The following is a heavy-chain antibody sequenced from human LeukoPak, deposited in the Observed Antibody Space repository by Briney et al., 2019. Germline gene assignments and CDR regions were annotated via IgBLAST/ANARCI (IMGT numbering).Heavy chain of an antibody. CDR3: EKDKVGGVASDH. CDR2: ISLDGINK. D-gene: IGHD1-26*01. V-gene: IGHV3-30*02. CDR1: GFTVSTYG. J-gene: IGHJ4*02. Sequence: GGSLRLSCLVSGFTVSTYGMQWVRQAPGRGLEWVALISLDGINKHYGDSVRGRFTVSRDNSENTLYLQMNSLRPEDTALYYCEKDKVGGVASDHWGQGALVIVSS.